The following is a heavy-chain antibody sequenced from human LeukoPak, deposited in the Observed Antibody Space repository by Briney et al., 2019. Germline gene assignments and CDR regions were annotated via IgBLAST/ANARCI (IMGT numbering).Heavy chain of an antibody. CDR1: GFTFSSYA. D-gene: IGHD3-22*01. V-gene: IGHV3-30-3*01. J-gene: IGHJ6*02. CDR3: AKGPGRGVITTFEGYYYGMDV. Sequence: GGSLRLSCAASGFTFSSYAMHWVRQAPGKGLEWVAVISYDGSNKYYADSVKGRFTISRDNSKNTLYLQMNSLRAEDTAVYYCAKGPGRGVITTFEGYYYGMDVWGQGTTVTVSS. CDR2: ISYDGSNK.